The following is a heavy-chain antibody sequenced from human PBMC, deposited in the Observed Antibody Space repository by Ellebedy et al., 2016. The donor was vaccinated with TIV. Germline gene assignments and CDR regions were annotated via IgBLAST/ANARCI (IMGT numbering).Heavy chain of an antibody. CDR1: ESTFRSYW. V-gene: IGHV3-7*01. CDR3: VTTPNPFDS. J-gene: IGHJ4*02. D-gene: IGHD2-15*01. Sequence: GESLKISCAASESTFRSYWMSWVRQAPGKGLEWVANIKQDGSEKHYVDSVKGRFTISRDNAKNSLYLHMNSLRVEDTAVYYCVTTPNPFDSWGQGTLVTVSP. CDR2: IKQDGSEK.